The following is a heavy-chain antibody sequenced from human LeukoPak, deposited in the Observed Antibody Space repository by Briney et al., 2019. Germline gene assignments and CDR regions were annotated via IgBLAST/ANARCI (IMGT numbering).Heavy chain of an antibody. CDR1: GFTVSSYY. CDR3: ARDVY. Sequence: GGSLRLSCAASGFTVSSYYMSWVRQAPGKGLEWVANINQDGSEKYYVDSVKGRFTISRDHAKNSLFLQMNSLRAEDTAVYYCARDVYWGQGTLVTVAS. J-gene: IGHJ4*02. V-gene: IGHV3-7*01. CDR2: INQDGSEK.